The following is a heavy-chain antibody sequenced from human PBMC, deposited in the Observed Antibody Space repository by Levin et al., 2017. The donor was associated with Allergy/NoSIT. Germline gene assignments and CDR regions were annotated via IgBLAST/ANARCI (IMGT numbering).Heavy chain of an antibody. J-gene: IGHJ4*02. CDR3: ARDTVRGVIIY. CDR2: IYYSGST. Sequence: GSLRLSCTVSGGSISSYYWSWIRQPPGKGLEWIGYIYYSGSTNYNPSLKSRVTISVDTSKNQFSLKLSSVTAADTAVYYCARDTVRGVIIYWGQGTLVTVSS. V-gene: IGHV4-59*01. D-gene: IGHD3-10*01. CDR1: GGSISSYY.